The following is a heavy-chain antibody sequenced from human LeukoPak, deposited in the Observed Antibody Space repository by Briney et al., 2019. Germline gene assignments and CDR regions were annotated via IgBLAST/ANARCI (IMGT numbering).Heavy chain of an antibody. J-gene: IGHJ3*02. CDR3: AKDRSAGFDAFDI. CDR2: INWNGGST. Sequence: GGSLRLSCAASGFTFDDYGMSWVRQAPGKGLEWVSGINWNGGSTGYADSVKGRFTISRDNAKNSLYLQMNSLRAEDMALYYCAKDRSAGFDAFDIWGQGTMVTVSS. CDR1: GFTFDDYG. V-gene: IGHV3-20*04. D-gene: IGHD3-9*01.